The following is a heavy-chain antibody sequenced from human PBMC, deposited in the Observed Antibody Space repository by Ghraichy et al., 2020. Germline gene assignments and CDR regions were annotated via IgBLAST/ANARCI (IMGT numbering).Heavy chain of an antibody. CDR2: IKPDGSEK. CDR1: GFSFSGYW. D-gene: IGHD3-22*01. J-gene: IGHJ3*01. V-gene: IGHV3-7*03. CDR3: VRGDYFESSGYFIDAFDV. Sequence: GESLNISCAAPGFSFSGYWMSWVRQAPGKGLEWVGNIKPDGSEKFYVDSVKGRFSISRDNAKNSLSLQMNSLRAEDTAVYYCVRGDYFESSGYFIDAFDVWGQGTMVTVS.